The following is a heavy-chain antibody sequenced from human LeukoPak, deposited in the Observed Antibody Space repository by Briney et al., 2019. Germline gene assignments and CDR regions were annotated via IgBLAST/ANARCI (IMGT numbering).Heavy chain of an antibody. CDR3: IADTAMDDSAFGY. D-gene: IGHD5-18*01. J-gene: IGHJ4*02. CDR1: GFTFSSYA. CDR2: ISYDGSNK. V-gene: IGHV3-30*04. Sequence: GGSLRLSCAASGFTFSSYAMHWVRQAPGKGLEWVAVISYDGSNKYYADSVKGRFTISRDNSKNTLYLQMNSLRAEDTAVYYCIADTAMDDSAFGYWGQGTLVTVSS.